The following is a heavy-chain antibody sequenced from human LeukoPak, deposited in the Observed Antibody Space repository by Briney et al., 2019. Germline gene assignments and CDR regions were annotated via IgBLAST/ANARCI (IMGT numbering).Heavy chain of an antibody. D-gene: IGHD2/OR15-2a*01. CDR1: GGTFSSYA. Sequence: ASVKVSCKASGGTFSSYAISWVRQAPGQGLEWMGRIIPTFGIANYAQKFQGRVTITADKSTSTAYMELSSLRSEDTAVYYCALPKTGSGPFVDYYYYGMDVWGQGTTVTVSS. J-gene: IGHJ6*02. CDR2: IIPTFGIA. CDR3: ALPKTGSGPFVDYYYYGMDV. V-gene: IGHV1-69*04.